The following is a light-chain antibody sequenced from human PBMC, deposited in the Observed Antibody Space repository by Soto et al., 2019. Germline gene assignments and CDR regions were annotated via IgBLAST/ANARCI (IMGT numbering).Light chain of an antibody. Sequence: DIVMTQSPDSLAVSLGERATINCKSGQSVLYSSNNKNYLAWYQQKPGQPPKLLIYWASTRESGVPDRFSGSGSGTDFSLTISSLQAEDVAVYHCQQYYSMVHFGQGTKLEIK. CDR2: WAS. CDR3: QQYYSMVH. CDR1: QSVLYSSNNKNY. V-gene: IGKV4-1*01. J-gene: IGKJ2*01.